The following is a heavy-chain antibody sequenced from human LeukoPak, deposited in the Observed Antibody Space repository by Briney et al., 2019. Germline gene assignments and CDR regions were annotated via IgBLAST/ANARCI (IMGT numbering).Heavy chain of an antibody. J-gene: IGHJ4*02. CDR2: ISYDGSNK. Sequence: GRSLRLSCAAFGFTFSSYAMHWVRQAPGKGLEWVAVISYDGSNKYYADSVKGRFTISRDNSKNTVYLEMNSLRAEDTAVYYCVKGGRGADCIFDYWGQGTLVTVSS. CDR1: GFTFSSYA. D-gene: IGHD2-21*02. CDR3: VKGGRGADCIFDY. V-gene: IGHV3-30-3*01.